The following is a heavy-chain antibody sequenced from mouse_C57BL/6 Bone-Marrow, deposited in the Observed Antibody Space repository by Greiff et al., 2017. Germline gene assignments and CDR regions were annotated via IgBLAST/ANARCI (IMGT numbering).Heavy chain of an antibody. CDR2: IYYSGTI. Sequence: DVKLVESGPGLVKPSQTVFLTCTVTGISITTGNYRWSWIRQFPGNKLEWIGYIYYSGTITYNPSLTSRTTITRDTPKNQFFLKMNSLTAEDTATYYCARDDGYYYAGDYWGQGTSVTVSS. CDR1: GISITTGNYR. J-gene: IGHJ4*01. V-gene: IGHV3-5*01. CDR3: ARDDGYYYAGDY. D-gene: IGHD2-3*01.